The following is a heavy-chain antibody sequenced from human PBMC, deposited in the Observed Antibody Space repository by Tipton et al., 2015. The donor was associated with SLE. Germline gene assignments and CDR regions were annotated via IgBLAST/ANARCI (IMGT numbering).Heavy chain of an antibody. CDR3: ARDRMTILGLVIGPPDAFDV. V-gene: IGHV3-11*01. J-gene: IGHJ3*01. CDR1: GFSFSDYY. CDR2: ISGSGSTI. D-gene: IGHD3-3*01. Sequence: SGFSFSDYYMSWIRQVPGKGLEWISYISGSGSTIFYADSVKGRFTISRDNAKKSLYLQMNSLRAGDTAVYYCARDRMTILGLVIGPPDAFDVWGRGTMVTVSS.